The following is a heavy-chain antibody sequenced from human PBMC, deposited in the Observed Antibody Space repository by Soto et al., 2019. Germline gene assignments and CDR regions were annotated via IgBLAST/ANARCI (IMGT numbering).Heavy chain of an antibody. V-gene: IGHV3-53*01. CDR1: GFSVSSNY. CDR3: ARHRHPRGTVGATSPLDS. CDR2: HYSGGST. J-gene: IGHJ5*01. Sequence: GGSLRLSCAISGFSVSSNYLSWVRQAPGKGLEWVSVHYSGGSTYYADSVQGRFTISRDKSNNTLYLQMRRVRAEDTAVYFCARHRHPRGTVGATSPLDSWGQGTQVTGSS. D-gene: IGHD1-26*01.